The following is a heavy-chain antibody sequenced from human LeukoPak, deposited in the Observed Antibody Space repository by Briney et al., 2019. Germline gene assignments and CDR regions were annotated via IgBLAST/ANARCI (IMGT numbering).Heavy chain of an antibody. V-gene: IGHV4-38-2*02. J-gene: IGHJ3*01. D-gene: IGHD5-12*01. CDR3: ARQMATKGEWAFDV. CDR1: GYFSTSYY. CDR2: IRHDGHT. Sequence: SETLSLTCTASGYFSTSYYWGWIRQPPGKGLEWIASIRHDGHTYYNVSVRSQVTISIDMSRNQFSLTLNSLTAADTAVYYCARQMATKGEWAFDVWGQGTMVTVSS.